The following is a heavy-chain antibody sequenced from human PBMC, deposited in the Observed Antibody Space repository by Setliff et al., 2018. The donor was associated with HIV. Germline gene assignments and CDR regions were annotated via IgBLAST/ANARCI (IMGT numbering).Heavy chain of an antibody. J-gene: IGHJ3*01. CDR2: IEPSSGGT. CDR3: ARQDHASVNSGSLYAFDV. D-gene: IGHD3-22*01. V-gene: IGHV1-2*06. Sequence: ASVKVSCKASGYTFTAYYIHWVRQAPGHGLQLMGRIEPSSGGTNYIQKFQGRVTITRDTSIYTVYMELTGLTSDDTAVYYCARQDHASVNSGSLYAFDVWGQGTMVTVSS. CDR1: GYTFTAYY.